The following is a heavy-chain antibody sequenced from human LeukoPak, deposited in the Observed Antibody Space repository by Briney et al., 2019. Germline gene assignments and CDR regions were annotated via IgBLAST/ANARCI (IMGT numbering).Heavy chain of an antibody. V-gene: IGHV1-18*01. Sequence: ASVKVSCKASGYTFTSYGISWVRQAPGQGLEWMGWISAYNGNTNYAQKLQGRVTMTTDTSTSTAYMEPRSLRSDDTAVYYCARDSGMDYYDSSGYYYVLLRNWGQGTLITVSS. CDR2: ISAYNGNT. D-gene: IGHD3-22*01. CDR3: ARDSGMDYYDSSGYYYVLLRN. CDR1: GYTFTSYG. J-gene: IGHJ4*02.